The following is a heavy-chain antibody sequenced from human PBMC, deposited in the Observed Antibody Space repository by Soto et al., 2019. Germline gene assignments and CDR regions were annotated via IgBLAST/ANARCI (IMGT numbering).Heavy chain of an antibody. Sequence: PXGSLRLSCSASGVTFSSYAMHWVRQAPGKGLEWVAVISYDGSNKYYADSVKGRFTISRDNSKNTLYLQMNSLRAEDTAVYYCARDLYYGSGSYYRWWYYYYGMDVSGQGNTATVSS. CDR3: ARDLYYGSGSYYRWWYYYYGMDV. J-gene: IGHJ6*02. V-gene: IGHV3-30-3*01. CDR1: GVTFSSYA. CDR2: ISYDGSNK. D-gene: IGHD3-10*01.